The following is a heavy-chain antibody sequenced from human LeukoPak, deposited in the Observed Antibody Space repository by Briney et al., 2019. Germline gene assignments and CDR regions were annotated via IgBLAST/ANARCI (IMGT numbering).Heavy chain of an antibody. Sequence: GGSLRLSCAASGLTFSSYGIHWVRQAPGKGLEWVVFIRYEGSNKYYADSVKGRFTVSRDNSKDTVYLQMNSLKTEDTAVYYCARWALYSSAANRNPGFDYWGQGTLVTVSS. CDR1: GLTFSSYG. V-gene: IGHV3-30*02. J-gene: IGHJ4*02. CDR2: IRYEGSNK. CDR3: ARWALYSSAANRNPGFDY. D-gene: IGHD3-22*01.